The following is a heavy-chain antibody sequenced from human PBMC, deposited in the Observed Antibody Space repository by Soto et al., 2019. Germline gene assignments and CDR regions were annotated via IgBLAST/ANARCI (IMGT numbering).Heavy chain of an antibody. CDR1: GGTFSSYA. CDR3: ARDPGERGYGDYYYYGMDV. Sequence: QVQLVQSGAEGKKPGSSVKVSCKASGGTFSSYAISWVRQAPGQGLEWVGGSIPIFGTANYAQKFQGRVTITADESTSTAYMELSSLRSEDTAVYYCARDPGERGYGDYYYYGMDVWGQGTTVTVSS. J-gene: IGHJ6*02. D-gene: IGHD3-16*01. V-gene: IGHV1-69*01. CDR2: SIPIFGTA.